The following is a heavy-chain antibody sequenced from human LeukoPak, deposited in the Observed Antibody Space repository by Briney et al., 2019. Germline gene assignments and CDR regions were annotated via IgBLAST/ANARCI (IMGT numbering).Heavy chain of an antibody. V-gene: IGHV3-74*01. Sequence: GGSLRLSCAASGFSINGYWLHWVRQAPGKGLVWVSHINGDGSNLSYADFVKGRFTISRDSAKNTVYLQMNSLSAEDTAVYYCARDKRYSQDYWGQGTLVTVSS. D-gene: IGHD1-1*01. CDR3: ARDKRYSQDY. CDR2: INGDGSNL. J-gene: IGHJ4*02. CDR1: GFSINGYW.